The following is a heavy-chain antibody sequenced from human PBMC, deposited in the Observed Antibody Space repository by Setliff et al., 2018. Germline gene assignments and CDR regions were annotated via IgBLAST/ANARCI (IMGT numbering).Heavy chain of an antibody. Sequence: ASVKVSCKASGYTFTSYGISWVRQAPGQGLEWVGWISAYNGNTNYAQKLQGRVTMTTDTSTSTVYMELRSLRSDDTAVYYCARDREGIIVGVPSVWGQGTLVTVSS. J-gene: IGHJ4*02. V-gene: IGHV1-18*01. CDR3: ARDREGIIVGVPSV. CDR2: ISAYNGNT. CDR1: GYTFTSYG. D-gene: IGHD1-26*01.